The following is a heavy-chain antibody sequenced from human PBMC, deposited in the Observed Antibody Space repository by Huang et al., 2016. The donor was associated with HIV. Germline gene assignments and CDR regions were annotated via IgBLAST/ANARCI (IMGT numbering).Heavy chain of an antibody. CDR3: ATKTAGMDI. CDR1: TFTFGAYW. CDR2: IKQDESEK. D-gene: IGHD1-7*01. V-gene: IGHV3-7*01. Sequence: VESGGRSVQPGGSIKLSCVGSTFTFGAYWMSWVRQPPGKGLEWVANIKQDESEKYYVDSFKGRFNISRDNARKVLFLEMDNLRVEDTAMYFCATKTAGMDIWGQGTTVTVSS. J-gene: IGHJ6*02.